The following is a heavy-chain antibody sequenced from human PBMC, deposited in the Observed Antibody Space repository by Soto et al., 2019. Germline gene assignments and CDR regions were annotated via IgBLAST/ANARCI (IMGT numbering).Heavy chain of an antibody. CDR1: GGSISSSNW. CDR2: IYHSGST. CDR3: ARGPGPYYDFWSGYRGHAFDI. V-gene: IGHV4-4*02. J-gene: IGHJ3*02. D-gene: IGHD3-3*01. Sequence: QVQLQESGPGLVKPSGTLSLTCAVSGGSISSSNWWSWVRQPPGKGLEWIGEIYHSGSTNYNPSLKSRVTISVDTSKNQFSLKLSSVTAADTAVYYCARGPGPYYDFWSGYRGHAFDIWGQGTMVTVSS.